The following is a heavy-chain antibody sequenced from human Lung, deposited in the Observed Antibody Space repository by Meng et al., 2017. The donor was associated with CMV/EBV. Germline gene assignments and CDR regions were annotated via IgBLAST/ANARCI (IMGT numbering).Heavy chain of an antibody. CDR2: IIPYLGEP. D-gene: IGHD3-10*01. V-gene: IGHV1-69*10. CDR1: GGTFNTYT. Sequence: SVKVSCKASGGTFNTYTFNWVRQAPGRGLEWMGGIIPYLGEPTYAQTFQGRVTITADRSTTAYMELSSLISEDTAVYYCAGRGPYGRALDIWGQGTLVTVSS. CDR3: AGRGPYGRALDI. J-gene: IGHJ3*02.